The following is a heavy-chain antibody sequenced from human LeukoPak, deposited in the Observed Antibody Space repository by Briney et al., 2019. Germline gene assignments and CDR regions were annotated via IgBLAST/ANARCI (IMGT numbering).Heavy chain of an antibody. Sequence: PGGSLRLSCAASEFTFSSYEMNWVRQAPGKGLEWVSYISSTGITIYYADSVKGRFTISRDNAKNSLCLQMNSLRAEDTAVYYCARDGITMVRGVFPPPDYWGQGTLVTVSS. J-gene: IGHJ4*02. CDR1: EFTFSSYE. D-gene: IGHD3-10*01. CDR2: ISSTGITI. V-gene: IGHV3-48*03. CDR3: ARDGITMVRGVFPPPDY.